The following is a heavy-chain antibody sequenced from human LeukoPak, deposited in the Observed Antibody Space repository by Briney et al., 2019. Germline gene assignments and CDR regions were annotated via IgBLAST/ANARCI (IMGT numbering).Heavy chain of an antibody. CDR3: ARHDYGGNSGDY. D-gene: IGHD4-23*01. Sequence: HTGGSLRLSCAASGFTFSTYGMNWVRQAPGKGLGWISYIGTSSSTIYYADSVKGRFTISRDNAKNSLYLQMNSLRDEDTAVYYCARHDYGGNSGDYWGQGTLVTVSS. J-gene: IGHJ4*02. CDR2: IGTSSSTI. V-gene: IGHV3-48*02. CDR1: GFTFSTYG.